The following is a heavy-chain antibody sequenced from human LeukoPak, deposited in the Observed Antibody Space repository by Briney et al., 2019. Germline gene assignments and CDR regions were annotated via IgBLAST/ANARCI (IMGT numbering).Heavy chain of an antibody. V-gene: IGHV3-23*01. CDR1: GFTFSSYG. CDR3: AKAGSIRFDY. CDR2: ISGSGGRGGNT. J-gene: IGHJ4*02. D-gene: IGHD3-3*02. Sequence: EGTLRLSCAASGFTFSSYGMSWVRQAPGKGLEWVSGISGSGGRGGNTYYADSVKGRFNISRDNSKNTLYLQMNSLRADDTAVYYCAKAGSIRFDYWGQGTLVTVSS.